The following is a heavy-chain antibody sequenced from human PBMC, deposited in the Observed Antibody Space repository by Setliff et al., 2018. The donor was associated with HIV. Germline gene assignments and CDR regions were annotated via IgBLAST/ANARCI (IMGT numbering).Heavy chain of an antibody. CDR1: GFNFLAHW. D-gene: IGHD3-10*01. CDR3: ARLPYYVSGGVFDH. J-gene: IGHJ4*02. V-gene: IGHV5-51*01. Sequence: GESLKISCQCSGFNFLAHWIGWVRQVPEKGREWMGIVYPGDSDTRYNPSFEVQVTVSADKTITTSYLQLTSLKASDTAMYFCARLPYYVSGGVFDHWGKGTLVTVSS. CDR2: VYPGDSDT.